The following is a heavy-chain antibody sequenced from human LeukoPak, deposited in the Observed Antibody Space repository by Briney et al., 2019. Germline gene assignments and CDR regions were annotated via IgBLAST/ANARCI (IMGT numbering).Heavy chain of an antibody. J-gene: IGHJ6*04. CDR2: ISSSGSTI. V-gene: IGHV3-48*03. Sequence: GGSLRLSCAASGFTFSSYEMNWVRQAPGKGLEWVSYISSSGSTIYYADSVKGRFTISRDNAKNSLYLQMNSLRAEDTAVYYCVELGITMIGGVWGKGTAVTISS. CDR1: GFTFSSYE. CDR3: VELGITMIGGV. D-gene: IGHD3-10*02.